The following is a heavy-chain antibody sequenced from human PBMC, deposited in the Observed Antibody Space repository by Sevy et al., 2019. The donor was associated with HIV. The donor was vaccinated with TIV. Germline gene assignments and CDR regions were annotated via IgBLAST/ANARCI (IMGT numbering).Heavy chain of an antibody. CDR1: GFTFSSYG. Sequence: GGSLRLSCAASGFTFSSYGMHWVRQAPGKGLEWVAVIWYDGSNKYYADSVKGRFTISRDNSKNTLYLQMNSLRAEDTTVYYCARDSAITISAFDIWGQGTMVTVSS. J-gene: IGHJ3*02. CDR3: ARDSAITISAFDI. D-gene: IGHD3-10*01. V-gene: IGHV3-33*01. CDR2: IWYDGSNK.